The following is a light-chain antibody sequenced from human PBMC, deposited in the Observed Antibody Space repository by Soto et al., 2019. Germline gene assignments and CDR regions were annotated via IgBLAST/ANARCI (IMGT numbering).Light chain of an antibody. CDR2: DAF. CDR3: QQRSSWPLT. CDR1: QSVGSY. V-gene: IGKV3-11*01. Sequence: EIVLTQSPATLSLSPGERATLSSRASQSVGSYFAWYQQKPGQAPRLLIYDAFSRATGIPARFSGSASGTDFTLTTSSLEPEDFADYFCQQRSSWPLTFGGGTMVEIK. J-gene: IGKJ4*01.